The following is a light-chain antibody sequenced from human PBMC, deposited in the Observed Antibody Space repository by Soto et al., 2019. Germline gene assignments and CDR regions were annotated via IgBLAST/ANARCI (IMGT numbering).Light chain of an antibody. CDR1: SSDVGGYNY. J-gene: IGLJ1*01. Sequence: QSALTQPASVSGSPGQSITISCTGTSSDVGGYNYVSWYQQHPGKAPKLMIYEVSNRPAGVSNRFSGSQSGNTASLPISGLQAEDEADYYCSAYTSSSTLVFGTGTKLTVL. CDR3: SAYTSSSTLV. CDR2: EVS. V-gene: IGLV2-14*01.